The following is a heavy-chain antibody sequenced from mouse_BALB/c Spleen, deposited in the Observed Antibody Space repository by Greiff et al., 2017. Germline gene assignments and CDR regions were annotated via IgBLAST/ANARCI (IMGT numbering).Heavy chain of an antibody. Sequence: EVMLVESGGGLVKPGGSLKLSCAASGFTFSSYTMSWVRQTPEKRLEWVATISSGGSYTYYPDSVKGRFTISRDNAKNTLYLQMSSLKSEDTAMYYCTRDRGYGNCFAYWGQGTLVTVSA. J-gene: IGHJ3*01. D-gene: IGHD2-1*01. CDR2: ISSGGSYT. CDR3: TRDRGYGNCFAY. V-gene: IGHV5-6-4*01. CDR1: GFTFSSYT.